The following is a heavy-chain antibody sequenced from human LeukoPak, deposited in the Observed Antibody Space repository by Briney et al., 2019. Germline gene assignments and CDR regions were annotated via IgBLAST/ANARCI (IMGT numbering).Heavy chain of an antibody. CDR3: AKTGPSRDYYDSSGYYHYYYGMDV. Sequence: GGSLRLSCAASGFTFSTYGMHWVRQAPGKGLEWVAVISFDGSNIYYADSVKGRFTISRDNSKTTLSLQMNSLSAEDTAVYYCAKTGPSRDYYDSSGYYHYYYGMDVWGQGTTVTVS. V-gene: IGHV3-30*18. D-gene: IGHD3-22*01. CDR1: GFTFSTYG. J-gene: IGHJ6*02. CDR2: ISFDGSNI.